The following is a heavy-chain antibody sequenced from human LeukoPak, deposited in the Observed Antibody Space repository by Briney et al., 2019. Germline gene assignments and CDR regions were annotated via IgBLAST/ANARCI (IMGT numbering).Heavy chain of an antibody. J-gene: IGHJ4*02. V-gene: IGHV1-24*01. CDR2: FDPEDGET. Sequence: ASVKVSCKVSGYTLTELSMHWVRQAPGKGLEWMGGFDPEDGETIYAQKFQGRVTMTEDTSTDTAYMELSSLRSKDTAVYYCETDRSSSLGQIGDLDYWGQGTRVTVS. CDR3: ETDRSSSLGQIGDLDY. CDR1: GYTLTELS. D-gene: IGHD2-15*01.